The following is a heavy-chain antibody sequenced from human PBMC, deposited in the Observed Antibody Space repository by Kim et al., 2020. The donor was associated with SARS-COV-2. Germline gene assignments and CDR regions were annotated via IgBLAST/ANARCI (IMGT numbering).Heavy chain of an antibody. CDR2: ISSSSSYI. V-gene: IGHV3-21*01. CDR3: ARGWYYDSSGYYPADY. J-gene: IGHJ4*02. Sequence: GGSLRLSCAASGFTFSSYSMNWVRQAPGKGLEWVSSISSSSSYIYYADSVKGRFTISRDNAKNSLYLQMNSLRAEDTAVYYCARGWYYDSSGYYPADYWGQGTLVTVSS. D-gene: IGHD3-22*01. CDR1: GFTFSSYS.